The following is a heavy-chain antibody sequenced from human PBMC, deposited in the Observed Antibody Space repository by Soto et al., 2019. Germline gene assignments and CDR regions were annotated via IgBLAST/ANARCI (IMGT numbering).Heavy chain of an antibody. CDR2: IYSVGST. CDR3: ARYRRGSRGYSYCYDL. D-gene: IGHD5-18*01. CDR1: GFTVSSNY. J-gene: IGHJ2*01. V-gene: IGHV3-53*04. Sequence: GGSLRLSCAASGFTVSSNYMSWVRQAPGKGLEWVSVIYSVGSTYYADSVKGRFTISRHNSKNTLYLQMNSLRAEDTSFYYCARYRRGSRGYSYCYDLWGRCTLVTGSS.